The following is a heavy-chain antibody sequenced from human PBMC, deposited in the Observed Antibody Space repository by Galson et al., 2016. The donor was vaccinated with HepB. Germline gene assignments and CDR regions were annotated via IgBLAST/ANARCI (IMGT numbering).Heavy chain of an antibody. CDR3: AREGYGGIDAFDI. CDR1: GYTFRNFV. J-gene: IGHJ3*02. V-gene: IGHV1-18*04. CDR2: ISVYNGDT. D-gene: IGHD4-23*01. Sequence: SVKVSCKASGYTFRNFVINWVRQAPEQGLEWMGRISVYNGDTSFAQNLQVRVTLTTDTSSNTAYMELRSLRPDDTALYYCAREGYGGIDAFDIWGQGTMVIVSS.